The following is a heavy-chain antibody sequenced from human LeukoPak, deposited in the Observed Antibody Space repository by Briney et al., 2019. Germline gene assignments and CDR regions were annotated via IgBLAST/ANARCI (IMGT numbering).Heavy chain of an antibody. J-gene: IGHJ6*03. CDR2: IIPIFGTV. V-gene: IGHV1-69*05. Sequence: ASVKVSCKGSGGTFSSYGISWVGQAPGQGGEWMGGIIPIFGTVNYAQKFQGRVTITTDESTSTAYMELSSLRSEDTAVYYCGVVAATRDYYYYMDVWGKGTTVTVSS. CDR3: GVVAATRDYYYYMDV. D-gene: IGHD2-15*01. CDR1: GGTFSSYG.